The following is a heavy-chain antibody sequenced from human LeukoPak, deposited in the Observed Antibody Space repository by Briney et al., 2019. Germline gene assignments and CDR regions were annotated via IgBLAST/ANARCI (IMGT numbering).Heavy chain of an antibody. CDR2: IRQDGGER. Sequence: GGSLRLSCAVSGFTFTSYWMNWVRQAPGKGLEWVASIRQDGGERSYVDSVKGRFTISRDNTKNSLYLQMSSLRAEDTAVYYCARDGTAAGLYFDLWGQGSLVTVSS. V-gene: IGHV3-7*01. CDR1: GFTFTSYW. CDR3: ARDGTAAGLYFDL. J-gene: IGHJ4*01. D-gene: IGHD6-13*01.